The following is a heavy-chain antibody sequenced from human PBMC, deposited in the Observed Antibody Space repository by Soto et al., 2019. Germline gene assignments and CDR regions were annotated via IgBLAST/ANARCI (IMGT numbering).Heavy chain of an antibody. V-gene: IGHV3-21*01. D-gene: IGHD3-10*01. CDR3: ARGIGVPGAFDI. CDR2: ISSSSSYI. CDR1: GFTFSSYS. Sequence: PGGSLRLSCAASGFTFSSYSMNWVRQAPGKGLEWVSSISSSSSYIYYADSVKGRFTISRDNAKNSLYLQMNSLRAEDTAVYYCARGIGVPGAFDIWGQGTMVTVSS. J-gene: IGHJ3*02.